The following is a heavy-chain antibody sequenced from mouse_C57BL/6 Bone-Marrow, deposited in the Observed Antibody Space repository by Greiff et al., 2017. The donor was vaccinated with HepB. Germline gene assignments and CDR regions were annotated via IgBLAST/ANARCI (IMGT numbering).Heavy chain of an antibody. CDR2: INPSRGYT. D-gene: IGHD1-1*01. Sequence: QVQLQQSGAELAKPGASVKLSCKASGYTFTSYWMPWVKQRPGQALEWIGYINPSRGYTKYNHKFKDKATLTADKSSSSAYMQLSRLTYEESAVYYCAGSTTVVDWYFDVWGTGTTGTVSS. J-gene: IGHJ1*03. V-gene: IGHV1-7*01. CDR1: GYTFTSYW. CDR3: AGSTTVVDWYFDV.